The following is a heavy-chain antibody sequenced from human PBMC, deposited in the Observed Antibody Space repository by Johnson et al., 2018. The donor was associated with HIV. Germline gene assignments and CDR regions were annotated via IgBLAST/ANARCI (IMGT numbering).Heavy chain of an antibody. Sequence: VQLVESGGGLVTPGGSLRLSCAASGFRFSDYYMSWIRQAPGKGLEWISYMSSSGSTIYHAESVKGRFTISRDNAKNSLYLQRNSLRAEDTAVYYCARGGVGDVFDIWGQGTMVTVSS. D-gene: IGHD1-26*01. CDR2: MSSSGSTI. J-gene: IGHJ3*02. CDR1: GFRFSDYY. V-gene: IGHV3-11*04. CDR3: ARGGVGDVFDI.